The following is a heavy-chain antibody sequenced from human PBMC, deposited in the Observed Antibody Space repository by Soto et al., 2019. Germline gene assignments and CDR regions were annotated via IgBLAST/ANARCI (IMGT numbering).Heavy chain of an antibody. J-gene: IGHJ5*02. CDR3: ARGPRYCSSTSCFSGVTWFDP. V-gene: IGHV1-18*04. CDR1: GYTFTSYG. CDR2: ISSYNGNT. D-gene: IGHD2-2*01. Sequence: ASVKVSCKASGYTFTSYGISWVRQAPGQGLEWMGWISSYNGNTNYAQKVQGRVTMTTDKSTSTTYMELRSLRSDDTAVYYCARGPRYCSSTSCFSGVTWFDPWGQGTLVTVSS.